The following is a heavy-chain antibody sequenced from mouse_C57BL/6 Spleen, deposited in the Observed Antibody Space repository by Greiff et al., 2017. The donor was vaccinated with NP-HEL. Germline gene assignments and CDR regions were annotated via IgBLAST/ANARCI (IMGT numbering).Heavy chain of an antibody. D-gene: IGHD1-1*01. CDR1: GFTFSDYG. J-gene: IGHJ4*01. CDR3: GRKYYGQYAMDY. V-gene: IGHV5-17*01. Sequence: EVQLVESGGGLVKPGGSLKLSCAASGFTFSDYGMHWVRQAPEKGLEWVAYISSGSSTIYYADTLKGRITISRDNSKNTLFLQLTSLRSEDTAMYYCGRKYYGQYAMDYWGQGTSVTVSA. CDR2: ISSGSSTI.